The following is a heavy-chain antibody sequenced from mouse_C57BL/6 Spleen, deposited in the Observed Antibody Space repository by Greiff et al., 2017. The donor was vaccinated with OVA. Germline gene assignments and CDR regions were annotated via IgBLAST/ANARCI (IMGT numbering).Heavy chain of an antibody. Sequence: EVQGVESGEGLVKPGGSLKLSCAASGFTFSSYAMSWVRQTPEKRLEWVAYISSGGDYIYYADTVKGRFTISRDNARNTLYLQMSSLKSEDTAMYYCTREIGYDGYYAMDYWGQGTSVTVSS. J-gene: IGHJ4*01. V-gene: IGHV5-9-1*02. D-gene: IGHD2-2*01. CDR1: GFTFSSYA. CDR3: TREIGYDGYYAMDY. CDR2: ISSGGDYI.